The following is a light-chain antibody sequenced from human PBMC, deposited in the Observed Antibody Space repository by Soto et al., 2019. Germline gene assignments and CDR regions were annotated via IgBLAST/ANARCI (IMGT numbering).Light chain of an antibody. Sequence: QSALTQPASVSGSPGQSITIYCTGTSSDVGAYNYVSWYQQHPGKAPKLMIYDVGSRPSGVSNRFSGSKSGNTASLTISGLQAEDEADYYCCSYTSSSTVVFGGGTKLTVL. CDR1: SSDVGAYNY. J-gene: IGLJ2*01. CDR2: DVG. CDR3: CSYTSSSTVV. V-gene: IGLV2-14*03.